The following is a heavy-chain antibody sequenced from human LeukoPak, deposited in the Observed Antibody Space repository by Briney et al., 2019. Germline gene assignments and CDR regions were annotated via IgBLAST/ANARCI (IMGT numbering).Heavy chain of an antibody. CDR1: GYTFTSYG. CDR2: ISAYNGNT. V-gene: IGHV1-18*01. D-gene: IGHD6-13*01. Sequence: ASVKVSCKASGYTFTSYGISWVRQAPGQGLEWMGWISAYNGNTNYAQKLQGRVTMTTDTSTSTAYMELRSLRSDDTAAYYCARTIAAAGTLLGYYYGMDVWGQGTTVTVSS. J-gene: IGHJ6*02. CDR3: ARTIAAAGTLLGYYYGMDV.